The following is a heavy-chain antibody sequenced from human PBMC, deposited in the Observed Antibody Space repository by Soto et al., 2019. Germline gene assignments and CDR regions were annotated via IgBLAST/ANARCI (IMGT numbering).Heavy chain of an antibody. V-gene: IGHV1-46*01. Sequence: ASVKVSCKASGYTFTSYYMHWVRQAPGQGLEWMGIINPSGGSTSYAQKFQGRVTMTRDTSTSTVYMELSSLRSEDTAVYYCARTRPAAGGDYYYYGMDVWGQGTTVTVSS. J-gene: IGHJ6*02. CDR1: GYTFTSYY. CDR2: INPSGGST. CDR3: ARTRPAAGGDYYYYGMDV. D-gene: IGHD6-25*01.